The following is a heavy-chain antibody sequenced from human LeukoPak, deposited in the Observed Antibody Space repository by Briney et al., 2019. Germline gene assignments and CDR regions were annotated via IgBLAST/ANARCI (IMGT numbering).Heavy chain of an antibody. J-gene: IGHJ6*03. CDR1: GGSISSSSYY. CDR2: IYYSGST. Sequence: SETLSLTCTVSGGSISSSSYYWGWIRQPPGKGLEWVGSIYYSGSTFYNPSLKSRVTISVDPSKNQFSLKLSSVTAADTAVYYCARHSGYSYGYAYYYYSMDVWGKWTTVTVSS. CDR3: ARHSGYSYGYAYYYYSMDV. D-gene: IGHD5-18*01. V-gene: IGHV4-39*01.